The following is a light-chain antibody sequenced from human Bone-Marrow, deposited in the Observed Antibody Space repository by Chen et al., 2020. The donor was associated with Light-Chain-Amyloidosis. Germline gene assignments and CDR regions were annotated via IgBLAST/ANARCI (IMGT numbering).Light chain of an antibody. Sequence: QSALTQPASVSGSPGQSITISSTGTSSDVGGDNHVSWYQHHPDKAPKLMIYEVTNRPSLVPDRFSGSKSDNTASLTISGRQTGDEADYFCSSYTITNTLVFGSGTRVTVL. CDR1: SSDVGGDNH. CDR2: EVT. J-gene: IGLJ1*01. V-gene: IGLV2-14*01. CDR3: SSYTITNTLV.